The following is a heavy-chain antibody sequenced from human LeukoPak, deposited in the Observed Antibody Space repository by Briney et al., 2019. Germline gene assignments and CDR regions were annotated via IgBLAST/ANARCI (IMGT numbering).Heavy chain of an antibody. CDR1: GGTFSSYA. D-gene: IGHD3-10*01. CDR2: IIPIFGTA. Sequence: GASVKVSCKASGGTFSSYAISWVRQAPGQGLEWMGGIIPIFGTANYAQKFQGRVTITADKSTSTAYMELSSLRSEDTAVYYCARQTTMVRGGFDAFDIWGQGTMVTVSS. CDR3: ARQTTMVRGGFDAFDI. J-gene: IGHJ3*02. V-gene: IGHV1-69*06.